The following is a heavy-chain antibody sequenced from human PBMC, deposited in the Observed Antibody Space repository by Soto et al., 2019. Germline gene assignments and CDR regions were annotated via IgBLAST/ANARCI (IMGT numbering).Heavy chain of an antibody. J-gene: IGHJ5*02. V-gene: IGHV3-66*01. D-gene: IGHD3-22*01. Sequence: EVQLVESGGGLVQPGGSLRLSCAASGFSVSSNYMSWVRQAPGKVLVWVSVIYSGGTTYYADSVKGRFTISRDNSKNTLYLQMNSLRAEDTAVYYCARNGDSSDYRGWFDPWGQGTLVTVSS. CDR1: GFSVSSNY. CDR2: IYSGGTT. CDR3: ARNGDSSDYRGWFDP.